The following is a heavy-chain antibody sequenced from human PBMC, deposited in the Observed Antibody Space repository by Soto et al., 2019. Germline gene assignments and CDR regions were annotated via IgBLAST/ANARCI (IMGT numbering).Heavy chain of an antibody. CDR2: IYYSGRT. D-gene: IGHD5-12*01. V-gene: IGHV4-59*01. Sequence: QLQLQESGPGLVKPSETLSLTSTVSGGSISTYYWNWIRQPPGKGLEWIGDIYYSGRTNYNPSLKSRVAISVDMSTNQFSLNLSSVTPADMAVYYCARGRGYSGQRRGWFDPWGQGTLVTVSS. CDR3: ARGRGYSGQRRGWFDP. J-gene: IGHJ5*02. CDR1: GGSISTYY.